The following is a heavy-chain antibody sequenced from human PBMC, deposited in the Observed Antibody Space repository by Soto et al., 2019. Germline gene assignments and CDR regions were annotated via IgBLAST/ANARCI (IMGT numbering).Heavy chain of an antibody. CDR3: ARRSGDSQPSRQYYYYYYGMDV. V-gene: IGHV3-48*02. Sequence: PGGSLRLSCAASGFTFSSYSMNWVRQAPGKGLEWVSYISSSSSTIYYADSVKGRFTISRDNAKNSLYLQMNSLRDEDTAVYYCARRSGDSQPSRQYYYYYYGMDVWGQGTTVTV. D-gene: IGHD4-17*01. CDR2: ISSSSSTI. CDR1: GFTFSSYS. J-gene: IGHJ6*02.